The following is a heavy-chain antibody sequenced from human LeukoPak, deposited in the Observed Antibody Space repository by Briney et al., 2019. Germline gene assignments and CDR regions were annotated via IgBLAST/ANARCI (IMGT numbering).Heavy chain of an antibody. CDR1: GSTFSSYA. Sequence: GSLRLSCAASGSTFSSYAMSWVRQTPGKGLEWVSAISGSGGSTYYADSVKGRFTISRDNSKNTLFLQMNSLRAEDTAVYYCAREAAADIDYWGQGTLVTVSS. D-gene: IGHD6-13*01. V-gene: IGHV3-23*01. CDR3: AREAAADIDY. J-gene: IGHJ4*02. CDR2: ISGSGGST.